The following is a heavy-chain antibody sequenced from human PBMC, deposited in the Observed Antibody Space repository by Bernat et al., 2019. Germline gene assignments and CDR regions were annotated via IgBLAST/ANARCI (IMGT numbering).Heavy chain of an antibody. CDR1: GFTFSTYA. Sequence: EMQLLESGGGLVQPGGSLRLSCAASGFTFSTYAIHWVRQAPGKGLEWVSGISGSGSDTYYADSVKGRFTISRDNSKNTLYLQMNSLRAEDTAVYYCVSGLGYCSTTSCYAGFDYWGQGTLVTVSS. CDR2: ISGSGSDT. J-gene: IGHJ4*02. CDR3: VSGLGYCSTTSCYAGFDY. V-gene: IGHV3-23*01. D-gene: IGHD2-2*01.